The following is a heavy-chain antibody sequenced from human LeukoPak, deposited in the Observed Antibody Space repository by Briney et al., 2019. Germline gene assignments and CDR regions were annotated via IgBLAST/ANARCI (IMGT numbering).Heavy chain of an antibody. J-gene: IGHJ6*02. CDR2: ISNDGSNK. V-gene: IGHV3-30*18. D-gene: IGHD3-10*01. CDR1: GFTFRSYG. Sequence: GGSLRLSCAASGFTFRSYGMHWVRQAPGKGLEWVAVISNDGSNKYYADSVKGRFTISRDNSKNTLYLQMNSLRAEDTAVYYCAKDSKGHMVRGVIGYYAMDVWGQGTTVTVSS. CDR3: AKDSKGHMVRGVIGYYAMDV.